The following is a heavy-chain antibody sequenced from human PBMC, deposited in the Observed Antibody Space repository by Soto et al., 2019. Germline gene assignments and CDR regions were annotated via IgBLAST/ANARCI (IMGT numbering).Heavy chain of an antibody. V-gene: IGHV2-70*01. Sequence: ESGPTLVNPTQTLTLTCSFSWLSLITSGMCVSWIRQPPGKALEWLALIDWDDDKYYSTSLKTRLTISKDTSKNQVVLTMTNMDPVDTATYYCARINRAGSDYFDYWGQGTLVTVS. D-gene: IGHD6-13*01. J-gene: IGHJ4*02. CDR3: ARINRAGSDYFDY. CDR1: WLSLITSGMC. CDR2: IDWDDDK.